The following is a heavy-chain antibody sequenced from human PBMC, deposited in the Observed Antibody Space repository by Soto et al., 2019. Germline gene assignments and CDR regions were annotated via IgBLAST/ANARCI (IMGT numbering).Heavy chain of an antibody. CDR1: GGSISSGGYS. Sequence: SETLSLTCAVSGGSISSGGYSWSWTRQPPGKGLEWIGYIYHSGSTYYNPSLKSRVTISVDRSKNQFSLKLSSVTAADTAVYYCAREVRSTVTFDYWGQGTLVTVS. CDR2: IYHSGST. CDR3: AREVRSTVTFDY. D-gene: IGHD4-17*01. J-gene: IGHJ4*02. V-gene: IGHV4-30-2*01.